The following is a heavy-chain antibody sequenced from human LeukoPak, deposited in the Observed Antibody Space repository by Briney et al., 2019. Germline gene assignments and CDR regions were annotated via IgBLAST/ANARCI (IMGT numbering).Heavy chain of an antibody. CDR2: ISYDGSNK. Sequence: PGRSLRLSCAASGFTFSSYGMHWVRQAPGKGLEWVAVISYDGSNKYYADSVKGRFTISRGNSKNTLYLQMNSLRAEDTAVYYCAKDIVVVPAAMPLPLDYWGQGTLVTVSS. V-gene: IGHV3-30*18. D-gene: IGHD2-2*01. CDR3: AKDIVVVPAAMPLPLDY. J-gene: IGHJ4*02. CDR1: GFTFSSYG.